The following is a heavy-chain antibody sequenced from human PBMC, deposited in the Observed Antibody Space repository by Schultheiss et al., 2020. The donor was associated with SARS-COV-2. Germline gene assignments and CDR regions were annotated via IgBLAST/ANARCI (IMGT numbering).Heavy chain of an antibody. V-gene: IGHV3-21*04. CDR3: AKGVAGTD. CDR1: GFTFSSYG. D-gene: IGHD6-19*01. Sequence: GGSLRLSCAASGFTFSSYGMHWVRQAPGKGLEWVSSISSSSSYIYYADSVKGRFTISRDNAKNSLYLQMNSLRAEDTALYYCAKGVAGTDWGQGTLVTVSS. CDR2: ISSSSSYI. J-gene: IGHJ4*02.